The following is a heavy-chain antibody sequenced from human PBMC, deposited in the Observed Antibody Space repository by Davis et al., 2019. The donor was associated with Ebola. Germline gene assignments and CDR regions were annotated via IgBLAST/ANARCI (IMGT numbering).Heavy chain of an antibody. CDR2: ISWNSGSI. CDR3: ARDRASGWLDY. V-gene: IGHV3-9*01. Sequence: SLKISCAASGFTFDDYAMHWVRQAPGKGLEWVSGISWNSGSIGYADSVKGRFTISRDNAKNSLYLQMNSLRAEDTAVYYCARDRASGWLDYWGQGTLVTVSS. J-gene: IGHJ4*02. D-gene: IGHD6-19*01. CDR1: GFTFDDYA.